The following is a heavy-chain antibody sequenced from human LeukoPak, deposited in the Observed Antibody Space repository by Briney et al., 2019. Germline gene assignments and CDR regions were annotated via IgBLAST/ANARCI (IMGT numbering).Heavy chain of an antibody. CDR3: ARDLNGGSCYFY. D-gene: IGHD2-15*01. J-gene: IGHJ4*02. V-gene: IGHV4-59*01. CDR1: GGSISNYY. CDR2: IYYSGST. Sequence: PSETLSLTCTVSGGSISNYYWSWVRQPPGKGLEWIGYIYYSGSTNYNPSLKSRVTISVDTSKNQFSLKLSSVTAADTAVYYCARDLNGGSCYFYWGQGTLVTVSS.